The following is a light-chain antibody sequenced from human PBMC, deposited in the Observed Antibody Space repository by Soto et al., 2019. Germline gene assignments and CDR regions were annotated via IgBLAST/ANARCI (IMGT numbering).Light chain of an antibody. J-gene: IGKJ1*01. CDR1: QTIRSG. V-gene: IGKV1-5*03. CDR3: QHYNSYSEA. Sequence: DIQMTQSPSPLSVSVGDRVPITSRARQTIRSGFAWYQQKPGKAPKLLIYKASTLKSGGRSRFSGSGSGTEFTLTISSLQPDDFATYYCQHYNSYSEAFGQGTKV. CDR2: KAS.